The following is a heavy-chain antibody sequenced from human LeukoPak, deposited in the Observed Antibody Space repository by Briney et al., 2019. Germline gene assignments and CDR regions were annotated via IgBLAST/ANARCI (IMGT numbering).Heavy chain of an antibody. CDR1: GFTFGNYW. CDR3: ARDRPHNHFGAGNPKGLDV. V-gene: IGHV3-7*01. CDR2: IDQDGNEN. J-gene: IGHJ6*02. D-gene: IGHD3-10*01. Sequence: GGSLRLSCAASGFTFGNYWMSWVRQAPGKGLEWVANIDQDGNENYYADSVKGRVTISRDNAERFLFLQMNRLRVEDTAVYYCARDRPHNHFGAGNPKGLDVWGQGTTVTVSS.